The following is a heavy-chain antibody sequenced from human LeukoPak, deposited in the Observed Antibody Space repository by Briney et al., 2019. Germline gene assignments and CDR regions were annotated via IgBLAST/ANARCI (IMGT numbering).Heavy chain of an antibody. J-gene: IGHJ4*02. CDR3: ARGLEYGDYFDY. Sequence: PSETLSLTCAVYGGSFSGYYWSWIRQPPGKGLEWIGEINHSGSTNYNPSLKSRVTISVDTSENQFSLKLSSVTAADTAVYYCARGLEYGDYFDYWGQGTLVTVSS. V-gene: IGHV4-34*01. CDR2: INHSGST. D-gene: IGHD4-17*01. CDR1: GGSFSGYY.